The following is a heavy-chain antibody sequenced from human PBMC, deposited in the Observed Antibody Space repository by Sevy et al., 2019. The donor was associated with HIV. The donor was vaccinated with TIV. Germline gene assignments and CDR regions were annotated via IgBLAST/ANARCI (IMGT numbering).Heavy chain of an antibody. CDR3: AKDPGYSSGWYFSIYYYYGMDV. V-gene: IGHV3-30*18. Sequence: GSLRLSCAASGFTFSSYGMHWVRQAPGKGLEWVAVISYDGSNKYYADSVKGRFTISRDNSKNTLYLQMNSLRAEDTAVYYCAKDPGYSSGWYFSIYYYYGMDVWGQGTTVTVSS. J-gene: IGHJ6*02. CDR2: ISYDGSNK. D-gene: IGHD6-19*01. CDR1: GFTFSSYG.